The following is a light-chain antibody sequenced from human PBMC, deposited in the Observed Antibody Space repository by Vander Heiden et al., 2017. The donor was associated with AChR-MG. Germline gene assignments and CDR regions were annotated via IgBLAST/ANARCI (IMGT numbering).Light chain of an antibody. CDR3: QQYGSSPFS. V-gene: IGKV3-20*01. CDR1: QSVSSSY. J-gene: IGKJ3*01. CDR2: GAS. Sequence: EIVLTQSPGTLFLSPGERATLSCSASQSVSSSYLAWYQQKPGQAPRLLIYGASNRATGIPDRFSGSGSGTDFTLTISRLEPEDFAVFYCQQYGSSPFSFGPGTKVAIK.